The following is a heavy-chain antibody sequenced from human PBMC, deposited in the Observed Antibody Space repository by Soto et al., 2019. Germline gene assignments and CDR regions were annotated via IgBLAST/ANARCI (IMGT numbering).Heavy chain of an antibody. CDR3: AKDSGGGVDIVVVGAATQGYYGMDV. CDR2: ISGSGGST. Sequence: GGSLRLSCAASGFTFSSYAMSWVRQAPGKGLEWVSAISGSGGSTYYADSVKGRFTITRDNSKNTLYLQMNSLRAEDTAVYYCAKDSGGGVDIVVVGAATQGYYGMDVWGQGTTVTVSS. D-gene: IGHD2-15*01. V-gene: IGHV3-23*01. CDR1: GFTFSSYA. J-gene: IGHJ6*02.